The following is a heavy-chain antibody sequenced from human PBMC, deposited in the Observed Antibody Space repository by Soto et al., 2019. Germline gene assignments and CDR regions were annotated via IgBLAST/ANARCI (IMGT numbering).Heavy chain of an antibody. V-gene: IGHV4-34*01. Sequence: QVQLQQWGAGLLKPSETLSLTCAVYGGSFSGYYWSWIRQPPGKGLEWIGEINHSGSTNYNPSLKSRVTISVDTSKNQFSLKLSSVTAADTAVYYCARRPRLYCSGGSCYSPYYYYYGMDVWGQGTTVTVSS. CDR2: INHSGST. CDR3: ARRPRLYCSGGSCYSPYYYYYGMDV. CDR1: GGSFSGYY. D-gene: IGHD2-15*01. J-gene: IGHJ6*02.